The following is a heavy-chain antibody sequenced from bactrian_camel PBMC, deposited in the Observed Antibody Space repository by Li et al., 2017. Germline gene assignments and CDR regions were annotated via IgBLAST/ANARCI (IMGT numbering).Heavy chain of an antibody. J-gene: IGHJ4*01. Sequence: HVQLVESGGGSVQAGGSLRLSCAASGFSFSGYHTNWVRQAPGKGLEWVSSIYSDGSRTYYADSVKGRFTISRDNAKNTVYLQMNSLKSEDTALYYCTYDSHYAGLSGYWGQGTQVTVS. CDR1: GFSFSGYH. D-gene: IGHD4*01. CDR2: IYSDGSRT. CDR3: TYDSHYAGLSGY. V-gene: IGHV3S6*01.